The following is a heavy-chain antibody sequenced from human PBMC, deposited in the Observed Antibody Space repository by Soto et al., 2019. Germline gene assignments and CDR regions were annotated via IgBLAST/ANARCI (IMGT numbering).Heavy chain of an antibody. Sequence: QVQLVQSGAEVKKPGASVKVSCKASGYTFTSYGISWVRQAPGQGLEWMGWISAYNGNTNYAQKLQDRVTMTTDTSTSTAYMELRSLRSDDTAVYYCARAPPSLRFLEWLSSWFDPWGQGTLVTVSS. V-gene: IGHV1-18*01. CDR1: GYTFTSYG. D-gene: IGHD3-3*01. CDR2: ISAYNGNT. J-gene: IGHJ5*02. CDR3: ARAPPSLRFLEWLSSWFDP.